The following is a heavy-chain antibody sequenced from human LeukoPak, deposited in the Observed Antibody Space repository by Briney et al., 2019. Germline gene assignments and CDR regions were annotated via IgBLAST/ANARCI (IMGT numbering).Heavy chain of an antibody. J-gene: IGHJ4*02. CDR1: GFTFSSYA. V-gene: IGHV3-23*01. D-gene: IGHD6-13*01. CDR3: AKCRSESIAAAGNY. Sequence: PGGSLRLSCAASGFTFSSYAMSWVRQAPGKGLEWVSAISGSGDSTYYADSVKGRFTISRDNSKNTLYLQMNSLRAEDTAVYYCAKCRSESIAAAGNYWGQGTLVTVSS. CDR2: ISGSGDST.